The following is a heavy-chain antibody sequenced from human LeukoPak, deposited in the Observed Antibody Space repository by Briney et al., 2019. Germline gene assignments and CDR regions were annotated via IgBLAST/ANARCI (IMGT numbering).Heavy chain of an antibody. CDR2: IYPGDSDT. V-gene: IGHV5-51*01. J-gene: IGHJ3*02. CDR1: RYW. Sequence: GESLTISCRGSRYWIGWVRQMPGKGLEWMGIIYPGDSDTRYSPYFEGQVIISADKSISTAYLQWSSLKVSDTAMYYCASLEGDYGGNPGAFDIWGQGTMVTVS. CDR3: ASLEGDYGGNPGAFDI. D-gene: IGHD4-23*01.